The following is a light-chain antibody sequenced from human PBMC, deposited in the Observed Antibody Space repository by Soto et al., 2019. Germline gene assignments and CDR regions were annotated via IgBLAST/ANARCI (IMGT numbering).Light chain of an antibody. J-gene: IGLJ2*01. Sequence: QSALTQPASVSGSPGQSITISCTGTSSDVGGYNYVSWYLQHPGKAPKLIISKVSNRPSGVSNRLSGSKSGNTASLTISGLQAEDEADYYCMSYTSSSTLVFGGGTKLTVL. CDR1: SSDVGGYNY. CDR3: MSYTSSSTLV. V-gene: IGLV2-14*01. CDR2: KVS.